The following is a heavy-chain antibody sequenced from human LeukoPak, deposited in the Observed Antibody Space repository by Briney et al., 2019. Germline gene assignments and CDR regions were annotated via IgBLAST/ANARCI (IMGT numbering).Heavy chain of an antibody. J-gene: IGHJ4*02. D-gene: IGHD3-22*01. Sequence: GGSLRLSCAASGFNFDDYGMSWVRQAPGMGLEWVSGINWIGGSTGYADSVKGRFTISRDNAKNSLYLQMNSLRAEDTALYYCARGYYYDSSGYSFFDYWRQGTLVSV. CDR1: GFNFDDYG. V-gene: IGHV3-20*04. CDR2: INWIGGST. CDR3: ARGYYYDSSGYSFFDY.